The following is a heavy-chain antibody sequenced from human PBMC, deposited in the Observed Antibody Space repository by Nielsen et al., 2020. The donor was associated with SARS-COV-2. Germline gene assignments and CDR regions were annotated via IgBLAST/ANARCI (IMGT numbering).Heavy chain of an antibody. CDR2: IYYSGST. V-gene: IGHV4-59*12. Sequence: SETLSLTCTVSGGSISSYYWSWIRQPPGKGLEWIGYIYYSGSTNYNPSLKSRVTISVDTSKNQFSLKLSSVTAADTAVYYCARLGYPGWYFDLWGRGTLVTVSS. D-gene: IGHD5-12*01. CDR1: GGSISSYY. CDR3: ARLGYPGWYFDL. J-gene: IGHJ2*01.